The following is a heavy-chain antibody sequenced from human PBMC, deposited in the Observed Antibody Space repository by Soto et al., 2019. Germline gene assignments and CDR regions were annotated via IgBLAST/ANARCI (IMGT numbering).Heavy chain of an antibody. CDR1: GYTFSSYG. V-gene: IGHV1-18*04. D-gene: IGHD6-19*01. Sequence: ASVKVSCKASGYTFSSYGISWVRQAPGQGLEWMGWISAYNGNTNYAQKLQGRVTMTTDTSTSTAYMELWSLRSDDTAVYYCVRESSGWYAMGYWGQGTLVTVSS. CDR3: VRESSGWYAMGY. CDR2: ISAYNGNT. J-gene: IGHJ4*02.